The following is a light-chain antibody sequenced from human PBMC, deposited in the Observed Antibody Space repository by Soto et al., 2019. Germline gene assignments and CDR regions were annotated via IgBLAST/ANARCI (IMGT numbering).Light chain of an antibody. Sequence: EIVMTQSRATVSVSAGERGTRSCRVSHSVGSGLSWYQQQPGQAPRLLIYGASTRATGIPARFSGSASGTEFTLTISSLQSEAYAVYYCQQYNTWPPYPFRQGTKVAI. CDR2: GAS. J-gene: IGKJ2*01. CDR1: HSVGSG. V-gene: IGKV3-15*01. CDR3: QQYNTWPPYP.